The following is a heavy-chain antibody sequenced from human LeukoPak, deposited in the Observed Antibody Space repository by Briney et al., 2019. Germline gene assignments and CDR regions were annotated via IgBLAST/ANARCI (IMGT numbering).Heavy chain of an antibody. V-gene: IGHV3-33*01. CDR3: AREWGNIDY. J-gene: IGHJ4*02. Sequence: RPGRSLRLSCAASGFNFSSYGMHWVRQAPGNGLEWVAVIWYDGSNKYYADSVKGRFTISRDNAKNSLYLQMNSLRAEDTAVYYCAREWGNIDYWGQGTLVTVSS. CDR2: IWYDGSNK. CDR1: GFNFSSYG. D-gene: IGHD3-16*01.